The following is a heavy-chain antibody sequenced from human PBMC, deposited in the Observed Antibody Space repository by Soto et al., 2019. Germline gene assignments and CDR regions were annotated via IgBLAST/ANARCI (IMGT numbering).Heavy chain of an antibody. V-gene: IGHV3-33*01. CDR3: AAGYSYGGDYYYYGMDV. CDR2: IWYDGSNK. J-gene: IGHJ6*02. Sequence: GGSLRLSCAASGFTFSSYGMHWVRQAPGKGLEWVAVIWYDGSNKYYADSVKGRFTISRDNSKNTLYLQMNSLRAEDTAVYYCAAGYSYGGDYYYYGMDVWGQGTTVTVSS. D-gene: IGHD5-18*01. CDR1: GFTFSSYG.